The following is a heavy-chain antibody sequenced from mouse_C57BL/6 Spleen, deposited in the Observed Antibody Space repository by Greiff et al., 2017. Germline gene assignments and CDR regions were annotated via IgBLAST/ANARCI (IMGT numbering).Heavy chain of an antibody. J-gene: IGHJ1*03. Sequence: QVQLQPSGAELARPGASVKLSCKASGYTFTSYGISWVKQRTGQGLEWIGAIYPRSGNTYYNEKFKGKATLTADKSSSTAYMELRSLTSEDYAVDCCARGYYGSSSYWYIDVWGTGTTVTVSS. D-gene: IGHD1-1*01. V-gene: IGHV1-81*01. CDR3: ARGYYGSSSYWYIDV. CDR2: IYPRSGNT. CDR1: GYTFTSYG.